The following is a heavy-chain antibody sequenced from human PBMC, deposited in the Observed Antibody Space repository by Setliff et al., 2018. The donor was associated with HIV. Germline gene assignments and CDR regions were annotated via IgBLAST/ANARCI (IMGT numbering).Heavy chain of an antibody. Sequence: ASVKVSCKASGFTFTSSAVQWVRQARGQRLEWIGWIVVGSGNTNYAQKFQERVTITRDMSTSTAYMELSSLRSEDTAVYYCAAGTYYYGSGSRSRSPFDYWGPWTLLVTVSS. V-gene: IGHV1-58*01. J-gene: IGHJ4*03. CDR1: GFTFTSSA. D-gene: IGHD3-10*01. CDR2: IVVGSGNT. CDR3: AAGTYYYGSGSRSRSPFDY.